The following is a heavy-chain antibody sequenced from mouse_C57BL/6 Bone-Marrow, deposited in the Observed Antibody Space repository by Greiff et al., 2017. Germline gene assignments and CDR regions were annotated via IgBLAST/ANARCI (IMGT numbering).Heavy chain of an antibody. D-gene: IGHD5-1*01. V-gene: IGHV1-81*01. J-gene: IGHJ1*03. Sequence: VQLQQSGAELARPGASVKLSCKASGYTFTSYGISWVKQRTGQGLEWIGEIYPRSGNTYYNEKFKGNATLTADKSSSTAYMELRSLTSEDSAVYFCARGVRRMSFDVWGTGTTVTVSS. CDR1: GYTFTSYG. CDR2: IYPRSGNT. CDR3: ARGVRRMSFDV.